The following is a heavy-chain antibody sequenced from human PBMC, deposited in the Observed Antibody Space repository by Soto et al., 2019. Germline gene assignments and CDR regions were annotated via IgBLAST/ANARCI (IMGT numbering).Heavy chain of an antibody. CDR3: ARDRGVAPPVAGNTHYYYYMDV. Sequence: QDQLVQSGVEVKKPGASVKGSCKASGYSFTNYVITWVRQAPGQGFEWMGWISAYNGNTNYAQKFQGRVTLTTDAATCTAYLELRSLRSDDPAVYYCARDRGVAPPVAGNTHYYYYMDVWGKGTTVTVSS. CDR1: GYSFTNYV. J-gene: IGHJ6*03. D-gene: IGHD6-19*01. V-gene: IGHV1-18*01. CDR2: ISAYNGNT.